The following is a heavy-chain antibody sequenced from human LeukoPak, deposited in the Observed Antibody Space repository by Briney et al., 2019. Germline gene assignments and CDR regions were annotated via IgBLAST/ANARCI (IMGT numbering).Heavy chain of an antibody. CDR2: ISSSGSTI. Sequence: GGSLRLSCAASGFTFSSYEMNWVRQAPGKGLEWVSYISSSGSTIYYADSVKGRFTISRDNAKNSLYLQMNSLRAEDTAVYYCARVGYSSGWSVDYWGQGTLVTVSS. J-gene: IGHJ4*02. CDR1: GFTFSSYE. D-gene: IGHD6-19*01. V-gene: IGHV3-48*03. CDR3: ARVGYSSGWSVDY.